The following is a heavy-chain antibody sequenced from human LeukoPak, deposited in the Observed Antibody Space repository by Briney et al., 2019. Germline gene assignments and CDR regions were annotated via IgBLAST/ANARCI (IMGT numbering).Heavy chain of an antibody. CDR1: SDFTSTYY. Sequence: SETLSLTCTVSSDFTSTYYWNWIRQPAGKGLEWVGRIQTSGSSNYNPSLGSRVCMSVDTSKNQFSMKLISATAADTAVYYCARQTLAAGGPYFDYWGQGTLVTVFS. J-gene: IGHJ4*02. CDR2: IQTSGSS. V-gene: IGHV4-4*07. CDR3: ARQTLAAGGPYFDY. D-gene: IGHD6-13*01.